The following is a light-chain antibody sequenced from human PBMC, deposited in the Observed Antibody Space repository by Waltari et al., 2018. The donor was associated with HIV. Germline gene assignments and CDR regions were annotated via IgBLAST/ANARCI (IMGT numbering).Light chain of an antibody. CDR3: HSSYSSAAYV. CDR1: ALPSQY. V-gene: IGLV3-25*03. CDR2: KDT. Sequence: YELPQPPQVSVSPGQTARITWFGNALPSQYVYWYQQTPGQAPLLLIYKDTERPSGIPERFSGSSSGTTVTLTISGVQAEDEADYYCHSSYSSAAYVFGTGTKVTVL. J-gene: IGLJ1*01.